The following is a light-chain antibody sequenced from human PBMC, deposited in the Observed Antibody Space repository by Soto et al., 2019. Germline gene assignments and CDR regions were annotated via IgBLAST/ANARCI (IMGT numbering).Light chain of an antibody. CDR3: QKFNTAPLS. CDR2: SAS. Sequence: DIQMTQSPSSLSASVGDRVTITCRASQDISVYLAWYQQKPGKVPKLLIYSASTLQSGVPSRFSGSGSGTDFTLTISSLQPEDVATHYCQKFNTAPLSFGQGTRLEIK. J-gene: IGKJ5*01. V-gene: IGKV1-27*01. CDR1: QDISVY.